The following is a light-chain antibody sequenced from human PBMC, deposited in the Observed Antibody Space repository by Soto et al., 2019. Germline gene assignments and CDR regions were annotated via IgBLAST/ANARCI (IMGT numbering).Light chain of an antibody. CDR3: ATWDDSVVV. J-gene: IGLJ1*01. V-gene: IGLV1-44*01. CDR2: TND. Sequence: QSVLSQPPSASGTPGQTITISCSGSTSNIGTNTVDWFQHLPGSAPKLLIYTNDQRPSGVPDRFSGSRSGTSASLAISGLQSEDEADYYCATWDDSVVVFGTGTKLTVL. CDR1: TSNIGTNT.